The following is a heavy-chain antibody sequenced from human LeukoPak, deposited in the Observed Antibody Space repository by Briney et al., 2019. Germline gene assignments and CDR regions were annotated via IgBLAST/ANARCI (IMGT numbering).Heavy chain of an antibody. CDR3: AREGCSGGSCYGWFDP. V-gene: IGHV4-31*03. D-gene: IGHD2-15*01. J-gene: IGHJ5*02. Sequence: PSETLSLTCTVACGSISRGGYDCSWIRQHPGKDLEWIVNIYYSGSNYYNPSIKSRVTISVDTSTHQFCLKLSSVTAADTAVYYCAREGCSGGSCYGWFDPWGQGTLVTVSS. CDR1: CGSISRGGYD. CDR2: IYYSGSN.